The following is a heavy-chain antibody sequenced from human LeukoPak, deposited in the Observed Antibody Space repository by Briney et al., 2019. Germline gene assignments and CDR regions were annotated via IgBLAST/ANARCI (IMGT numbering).Heavy chain of an antibody. D-gene: IGHD2-8*01. J-gene: IGHJ3*02. V-gene: IGHV3-53*01. CDR2: LYRGGST. Sequence: GGSLRLSCAASGFTVSRNYMSWVRQAPGKGLEWVSVLYRGGSTYYADSVKGRFTISRDDSKNTLFLQMNSLRAEDAAIYYCAKDSYSHNGIFDALDIWGQGTMVTVSS. CDR1: GFTVSRNY. CDR3: AKDSYSHNGIFDALDI.